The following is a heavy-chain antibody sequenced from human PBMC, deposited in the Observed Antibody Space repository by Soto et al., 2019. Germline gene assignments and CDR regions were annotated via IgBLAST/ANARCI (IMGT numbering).Heavy chain of an antibody. CDR2: ITSNGNII. V-gene: IGHV3-48*03. D-gene: IGHD2-2*02. CDR1: GFTFISYE. Sequence: GGSLRLSCAASGFTFISYEMNWVRQAPGKGLEWVSYITSNGNIIYYADSVKGRFTISRNNAKNSLYLQMNSLRAEDTAVYYCARDFTGYSMDVWAQGTTVTVSS. CDR3: ARDFTGYSMDV. J-gene: IGHJ6*02.